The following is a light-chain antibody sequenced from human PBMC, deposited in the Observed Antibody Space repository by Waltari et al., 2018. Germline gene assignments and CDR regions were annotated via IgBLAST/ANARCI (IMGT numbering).Light chain of an antibody. CDR1: QSLVLSDGRTY. J-gene: IGKJ4*01. CDR2: YVS. Sequence: DVVMTQSPLSLPVTLGQPASISCRSSQSLVLSDGRTYVNWFRQRPGQSPRRLIYYVSNRDSGVPDRFSGGGSGTDFTLKISRVEAEDVGVYYCMQGTHYPLTFGGGTKVEIK. V-gene: IGKV2-30*02. CDR3: MQGTHYPLT.